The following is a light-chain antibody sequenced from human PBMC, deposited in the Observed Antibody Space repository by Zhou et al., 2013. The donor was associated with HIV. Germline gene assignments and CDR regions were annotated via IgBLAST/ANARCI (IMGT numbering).Light chain of an antibody. CDR2: GAS. CDR3: QQYKIYPLT. Sequence: DIQMTQSPSSLSASVGDRVTITCRASQGIRNFLAWYQQKPGKVPKVLIYGASTLQSGVPSRFSGSGSGTDFTLTISSLQPEDIATYYCQQYKIYPLTFGGGTKVEIK. CDR1: QGIRNF. V-gene: IGKV1-27*01. J-gene: IGKJ4*01.